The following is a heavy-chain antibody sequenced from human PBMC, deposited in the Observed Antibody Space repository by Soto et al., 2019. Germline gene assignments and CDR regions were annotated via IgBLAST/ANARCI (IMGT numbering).Heavy chain of an antibody. CDR3: ARGISSTDSWFDP. J-gene: IGHJ5*02. D-gene: IGHD2-2*01. CDR1: DGSINIGGYY. Sequence: SETLSLTCTVSDGSINIGGYYLSWIRQHPGKGLEWIGYIYYSGSTHYNPALKSRVTISVETSKNQFSLNLRSVSAAETAVYYCARGISSTDSWFDPWGPGKXVTVSS. CDR2: IYYSGST. V-gene: IGHV4-31*03.